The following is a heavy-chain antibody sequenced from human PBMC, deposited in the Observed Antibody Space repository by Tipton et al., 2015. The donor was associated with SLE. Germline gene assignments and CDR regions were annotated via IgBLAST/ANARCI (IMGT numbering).Heavy chain of an antibody. V-gene: IGHV4-34*01. CDR2: INHSGGT. D-gene: IGHD3-3*01. J-gene: IGHJ6*03. CDR1: GGSFSGYY. CDR3: ARSFWSGYRRPYYYMDV. Sequence: LRLSCAVYGGSFSGYYWSWIRQPPGKGLEWIGEINHSGGTYYNPSLKSRVTISVDTSKNQFSLKLSSVTAADTAVYYCARSFWSGYRRPYYYMDVWGKGTTVTVSS.